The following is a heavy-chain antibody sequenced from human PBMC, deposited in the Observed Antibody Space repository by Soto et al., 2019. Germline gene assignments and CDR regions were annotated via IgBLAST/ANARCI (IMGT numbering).Heavy chain of an antibody. CDR2: ISSSGSTI. CDR3: ARDDLSESSKNHPFSSPDIVVVPAGVGSGVDY. Sequence: PGGSLRLSCAASGFTFSDYYMSWIRQAPGKGLEWVSYISSSGSTIYYADSVKGRFTISRDNAKNSLYLQMNSLRAEDTAVYYCARDDLSESSKNHPFSSPDIVVVPAGVGSGVDYWGQGTLVTVSS. V-gene: IGHV3-11*01. CDR1: GFTFSDYY. J-gene: IGHJ4*02. D-gene: IGHD2-2*01.